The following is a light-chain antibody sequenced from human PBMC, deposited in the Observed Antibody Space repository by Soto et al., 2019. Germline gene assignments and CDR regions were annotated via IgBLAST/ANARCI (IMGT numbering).Light chain of an antibody. J-gene: IGKJ5*01. V-gene: IGKV1-9*01. CDR3: QHLNTDTIT. Sequence: ILLTQCPSSLSASVGDSVNISCRASQQVXTHFGWFSRKPGRAPQLLXAAASTLQRGGPSRLSGSGSATDFTLTSSSLQPADFADYDFQHLNTDTITFGPGTRLEIK. CDR2: AAS. CDR1: QQVXTH.